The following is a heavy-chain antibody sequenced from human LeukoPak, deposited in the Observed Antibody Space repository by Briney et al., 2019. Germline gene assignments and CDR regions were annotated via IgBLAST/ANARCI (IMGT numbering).Heavy chain of an antibody. CDR1: GFTFSDYY. CDR2: ISSSGSTI. D-gene: IGHD2-15*01. V-gene: IGHV3-11*01. Sequence: GGSLRLSCAASGFTFSDYYMSWIRQAPGKGLEWVSYISSSGSTIYYADSVKGRFTISRDNAKNSLYLQMNSLRSEDTAVYYCARDARDCSGGSCYSPFDYWGQGTLVTVSS. CDR3: ARDARDCSGGSCYSPFDY. J-gene: IGHJ4*02.